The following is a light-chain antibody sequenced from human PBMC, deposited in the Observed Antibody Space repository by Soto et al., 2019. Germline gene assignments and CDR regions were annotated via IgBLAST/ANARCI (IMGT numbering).Light chain of an antibody. CDR3: LQEYNYPPWT. Sequence: AIQMTQSPSSLSASVGDRVTITCRASQGIRNDLGWYQQKPGKAPKLLIYAASSLQSGVPSRFSGSGSGTDFTLTISSLQHEDFATDYCLQEYNYPPWTFGQGTKVEIK. V-gene: IGKV1-6*01. J-gene: IGKJ1*01. CDR2: AAS. CDR1: QGIRND.